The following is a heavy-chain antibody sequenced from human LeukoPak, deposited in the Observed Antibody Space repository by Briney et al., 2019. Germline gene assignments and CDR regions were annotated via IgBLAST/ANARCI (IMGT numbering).Heavy chain of an antibody. V-gene: IGHV3-21*01. CDR2: ISSSSSYI. CDR3: ARSHSTVTTDYFDY. D-gene: IGHD4-17*01. J-gene: IGHJ4*02. CDR1: GFTFSSYS. Sequence: GGSLRLSCAASGFTFSSYSMNWVCQAPGKGLEWVSSISSSSSYIYYADSVKGRFTISRDNAKNSLYLQMNSLRAEDTAVYYCARSHSTVTTDYFDYWGQGTLVTVSS.